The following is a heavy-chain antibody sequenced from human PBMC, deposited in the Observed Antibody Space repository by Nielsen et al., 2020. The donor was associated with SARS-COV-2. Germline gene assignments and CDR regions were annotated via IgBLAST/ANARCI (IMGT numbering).Heavy chain of an antibody. Sequence: GESLKISCAASGFTFSSYAMSWVRQAPGKGLEWVSAISGSGGSTYYADSVKGRFTISRDNSKNTLYLQMNSLRAEDTAVYYCAKDSKISGGVVDYWGQGTLVTVSS. CDR2: ISGSGGST. J-gene: IGHJ4*02. D-gene: IGHD3-10*01. V-gene: IGHV3-23*01. CDR1: GFTFSSYA. CDR3: AKDSKISGGVVDY.